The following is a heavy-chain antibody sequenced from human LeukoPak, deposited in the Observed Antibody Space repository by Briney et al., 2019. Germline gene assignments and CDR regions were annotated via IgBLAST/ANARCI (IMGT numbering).Heavy chain of an antibody. CDR1: GYTFTSYG. D-gene: IGHD5-18*01. CDR3: ARTNTAMVTGY. Sequence: ASVKVSCKASGYTFTSYGISWVRHAPGQGIEWMGWISAYNGNTNYAQKLQGRVTMTTDTSTSTAYMELRSLRSDDTAVYYCARTNTAMVTGYWGQGTLVTVSS. J-gene: IGHJ4*02. CDR2: ISAYNGNT. V-gene: IGHV1-18*01.